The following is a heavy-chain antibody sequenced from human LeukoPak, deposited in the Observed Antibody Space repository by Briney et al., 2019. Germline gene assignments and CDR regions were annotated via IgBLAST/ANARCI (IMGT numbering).Heavy chain of an antibody. V-gene: IGHV5-51*01. CDR3: ARRRYYDSSGYYYASSDAFDI. Sequence: GESLKISRKGSGYSFTSYWIGWVRQMPGKGLEWMGIIYPGDSDTRYSPSFQGQVTISADKSISTAYLQWSSLKASDTAMYYCARRRYYDSSGYYYASSDAFDIWGQGTMVTVSS. D-gene: IGHD3-22*01. CDR2: IYPGDSDT. J-gene: IGHJ3*02. CDR1: GYSFTSYW.